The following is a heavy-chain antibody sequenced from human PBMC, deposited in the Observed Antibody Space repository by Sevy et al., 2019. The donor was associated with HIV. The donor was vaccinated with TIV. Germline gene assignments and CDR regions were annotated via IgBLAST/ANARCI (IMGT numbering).Heavy chain of an antibody. D-gene: IGHD3-9*01. J-gene: IGHJ4*02. Sequence: ASVKVSCKVSGYTLTELSMHWVRQAPGKGLEWMGGFDPEDGETIYGRKFQGRATMTEDTSTDTVYMELSSLRSEDTVVYYCATSRRYYDILTGYYTFLYFDSWGQGTLVTVSS. CDR1: GYTLTELS. CDR2: FDPEDGET. CDR3: ATSRRYYDILTGYYTFLYFDS. V-gene: IGHV1-24*01.